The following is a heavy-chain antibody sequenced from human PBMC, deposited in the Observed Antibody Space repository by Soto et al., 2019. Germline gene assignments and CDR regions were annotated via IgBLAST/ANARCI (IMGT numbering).Heavy chain of an antibody. CDR2: INDGNVNT. V-gene: IGHV1-3*01. CDR3: ARGRILCSNGECYGSSFDS. D-gene: IGHD2-8*01. CDR1: GYTFASHA. J-gene: IGHJ4*02. Sequence: ASVKVSCKASGYTFASHAIHWVRQAPGQRLVWMGWINDGNVNTKYSQRFRDRVTITGDTSASTAHMELSSLTSEDTAVYYCARGRILCSNGECYGSSFDSWGQGTLVTVSS.